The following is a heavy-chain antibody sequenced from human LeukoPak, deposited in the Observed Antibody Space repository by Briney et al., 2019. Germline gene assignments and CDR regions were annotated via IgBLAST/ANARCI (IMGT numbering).Heavy chain of an antibody. J-gene: IGHJ3*02. V-gene: IGHV1-8*03. Sequence: ASVKVSCKASGYTFTSYDINWVRQATGQGLEWMGWMNPNSGNTGYAQKFQGRVTITRNTSISTAYMELSSLRSEDTAVYYCARGQAAQNAFDIWGQGTMVTVSS. CDR2: MNPNSGNT. CDR3: ARGQAAQNAFDI. D-gene: IGHD2-15*01. CDR1: GYTFTSYD.